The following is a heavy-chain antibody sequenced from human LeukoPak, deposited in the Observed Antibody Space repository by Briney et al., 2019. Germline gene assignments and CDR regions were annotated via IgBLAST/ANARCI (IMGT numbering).Heavy chain of an antibody. CDR3: ARDPSGWSPRPDAFDI. D-gene: IGHD6-13*01. CDR2: ISSSGSTI. V-gene: IGHV3-11*01. CDR1: GVTFSDYY. J-gene: IGHJ3*02. Sequence: GGSLRLSCAASGVTFSDYYMSWIRQAPGKGLEWVSYISSSGSTIYYAASVRGGFTIFRENAKNSLYLQMNSLRAEETAVYYCARDPSGWSPRPDAFDIWGQGTVVTVSS.